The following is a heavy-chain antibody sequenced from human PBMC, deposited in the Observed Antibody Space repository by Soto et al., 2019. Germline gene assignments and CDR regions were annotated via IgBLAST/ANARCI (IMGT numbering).Heavy chain of an antibody. J-gene: IGHJ6*02. CDR3: ARHNIGSGWYGGASTGPLKVYYYGMDV. CDR2: IYPGDSDT. V-gene: IGHV5-51*01. CDR1: GYSFTSYW. D-gene: IGHD6-19*01. Sequence: GESLKISCKGSGYSFTSYWIGWVRQMPGKGLEWMGIIYPGDSDTRYSPSFQGQVTIPADKSISTAYLQWSSLKASDTAMYYCARHNIGSGWYGGASTGPLKVYYYGMDVWGQGTTVTVSS.